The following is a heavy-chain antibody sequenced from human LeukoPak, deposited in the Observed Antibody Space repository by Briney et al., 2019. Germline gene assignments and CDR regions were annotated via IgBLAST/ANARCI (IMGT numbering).Heavy chain of an antibody. D-gene: IGHD2-2*01. Sequence: ASVKVSCKASGYTFTSCGISWVRQAPGQGLEWMGWISAYNGNTNYAQKLQGRVTMTTDTSTSTAYMELRSLRSDDTAVYYCARDIVVVPAARARFDYWGQGTLVTVSS. CDR2: ISAYNGNT. J-gene: IGHJ4*02. V-gene: IGHV1-18*01. CDR3: ARDIVVVPAARARFDY. CDR1: GYTFTSCG.